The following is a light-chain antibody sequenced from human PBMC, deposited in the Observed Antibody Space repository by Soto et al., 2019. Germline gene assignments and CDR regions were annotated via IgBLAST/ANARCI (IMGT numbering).Light chain of an antibody. CDR1: QGIGNG. Sequence: DIPMTQSPSSLAASVGDRVTITCRASQGIGNGLSWFQQKPGKAPKRLIYAASTLQSGVPSRFSGSGSGTEFTLTISSLQPEDFATYYCLRHNDYPITFGQGTRLEIK. J-gene: IGKJ5*01. CDR3: LRHNDYPIT. CDR2: AAS. V-gene: IGKV1-17*01.